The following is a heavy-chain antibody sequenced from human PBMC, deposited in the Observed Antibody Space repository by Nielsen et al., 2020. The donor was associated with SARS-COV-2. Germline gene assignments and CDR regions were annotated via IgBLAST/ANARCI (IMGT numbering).Heavy chain of an antibody. D-gene: IGHD2-2*03. CDR1: GFTLGDYA. Sequence: GGSLRLSCTASGFTLGDYAMSWVRQAPGKGLEWVGFIRSKAYGGTTEYAASVKGRFTISRDDSKSIAYLQMNSLKTEDTAVYYCTRMGIVVVPAAIGYYYYYYGMDVWGQGTTVTVSS. CDR2: IRSKAYGGTT. J-gene: IGHJ6*02. V-gene: IGHV3-49*04. CDR3: TRMGIVVVPAAIGYYYYYYGMDV.